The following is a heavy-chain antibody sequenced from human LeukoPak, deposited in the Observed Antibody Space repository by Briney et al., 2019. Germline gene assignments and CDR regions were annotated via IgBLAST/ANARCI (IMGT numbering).Heavy chain of an antibody. Sequence: SETLSLTCTVSGGSISSYYWSWIRQPPGKGLELIGYIYYSVSTNYNPSLKSRVTISVDTSKNQFSLKLSSVTAADTAVYYCARVPYYYDSSGYYPWGQGTLVTVSS. CDR1: GGSISSYY. V-gene: IGHV4-59*01. D-gene: IGHD3-22*01. CDR2: IYYSVST. J-gene: IGHJ5*02. CDR3: ARVPYYYDSSGYYP.